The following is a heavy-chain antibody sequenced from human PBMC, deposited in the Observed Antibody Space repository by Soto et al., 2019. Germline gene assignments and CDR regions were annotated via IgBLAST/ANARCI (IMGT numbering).Heavy chain of an antibody. D-gene: IGHD4-17*01. J-gene: IGHJ3*02. Sequence: HPGGSLKLSCAASGFTFSSYGMHWARQAPGKGLEWVAVIWYDGSNKVYADSVKGRFTISRDNSKNTLYLQMNSLRAEDTAVYYCARDLSGDYGALDTWGQGTMVTVSS. CDR2: IWYDGSNK. CDR1: GFTFSSYG. V-gene: IGHV3-33*01. CDR3: ARDLSGDYGALDT.